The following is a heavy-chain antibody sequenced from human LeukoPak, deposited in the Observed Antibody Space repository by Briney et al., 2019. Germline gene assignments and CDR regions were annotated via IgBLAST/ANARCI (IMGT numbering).Heavy chain of an antibody. CDR3: ARGGYSSSSLSDY. CDR2: IYTSGST. CDR1: GGSISSGSYY. D-gene: IGHD6-6*01. J-gene: IGHJ4*02. Sequence: SQTLSLTCTVSGGSISSGSYYWSWIRQPAGKGLEWIGRIYTSGSTNYNPSLKSRVTISVDTSKNQFSLKLSSVTAADMAVYYCARGGYSSSSLSDYWGQGTLVTVSS. V-gene: IGHV4-61*02.